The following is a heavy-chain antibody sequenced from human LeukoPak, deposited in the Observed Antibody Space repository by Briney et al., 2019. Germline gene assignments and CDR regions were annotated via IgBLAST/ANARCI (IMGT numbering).Heavy chain of an antibody. J-gene: IGHJ4*02. V-gene: IGHV3-33*07. D-gene: IGHD1-14*01. CDR3: GSSSAGI. Sequence: GGSLRLSCAAFGFRFRGYGMYWVRQAPGKGLEWVSVIWYDGNKNFYGDSVKGRFTISRDNAKNSLYLQMNSLRAEDTAEYYCGSSSAGIWGQGILVTVSS. CDR1: GFRFRGYG. CDR2: IWYDGNKN.